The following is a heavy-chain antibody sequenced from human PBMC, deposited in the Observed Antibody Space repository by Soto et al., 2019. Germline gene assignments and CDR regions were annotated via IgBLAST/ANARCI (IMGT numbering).Heavy chain of an antibody. V-gene: IGHV2-5*02. J-gene: IGHJ4*02. CDR1: GFSLTTRGVA. Sequence: QITLKESGPALVRPTQTLTLTCSFSGFSLTTRGVAVGWIRQPPGNALEWLALIFWDDDKWYSPSLRSRLTITEDTSKNHVVLTMTNMDPVDTATYYCAHRSRGYAYYFDQWGQGTLVTVSS. CDR3: AHRSRGYAYYFDQ. CDR2: IFWDDDK. D-gene: IGHD5-12*01.